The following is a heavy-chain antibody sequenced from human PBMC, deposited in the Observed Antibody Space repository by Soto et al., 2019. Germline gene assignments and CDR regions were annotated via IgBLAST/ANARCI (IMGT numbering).Heavy chain of an antibody. V-gene: IGHV4-59*01. D-gene: IGHD3-3*01. Sequence: SETLSLTCTVSGDSISSYYWSWIRQPPGKGLEWIGYIYYSGSTNYNPSLKSRVTISVDTSKNQFSLKLSSVTAADTAVYYCARSDFWSGYYTDYWGQGTLVTVSS. J-gene: IGHJ4*02. CDR3: ARSDFWSGYYTDY. CDR2: IYYSGST. CDR1: GDSISSYY.